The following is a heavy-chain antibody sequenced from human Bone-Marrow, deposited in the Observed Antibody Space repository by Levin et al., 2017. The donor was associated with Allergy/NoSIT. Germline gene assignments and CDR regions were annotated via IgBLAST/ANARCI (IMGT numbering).Heavy chain of an antibody. D-gene: IGHD6-19*01. J-gene: IGHJ5*02. CDR1: GFTFSNCA. V-gene: IGHV3-23*01. CDR2: VSVSGGNT. Sequence: PGGSLRLSCAASGFTFSNCAMSWVRQAPGKGLEWVSSVSVSGGNTYYADSVKGRLTISRDNSKNSLYLQMDSLRAEDTAVYYCAILPPNAGYTSGGVGGAWGQGTLVTVSS. CDR3: AILPPNAGYTSGGVGGA.